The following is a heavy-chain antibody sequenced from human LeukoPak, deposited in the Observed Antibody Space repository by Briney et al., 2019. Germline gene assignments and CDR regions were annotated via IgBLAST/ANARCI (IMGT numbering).Heavy chain of an antibody. J-gene: IGHJ3*02. CDR1: GFTFSSYA. D-gene: IGHD5-18*01. CDR2: IRSNGGST. Sequence: GGSLRLSCAASGFTFSSYAMHWVRQAPGKGLEYVSAIRSNGGSTYYANSVKGRFTISRDNSKNTLYLQMGSLRAEDMAVYYCARDGGTAMVFGAFDIWGQGTMVTVSS. CDR3: ARDGGTAMVFGAFDI. V-gene: IGHV3-64*01.